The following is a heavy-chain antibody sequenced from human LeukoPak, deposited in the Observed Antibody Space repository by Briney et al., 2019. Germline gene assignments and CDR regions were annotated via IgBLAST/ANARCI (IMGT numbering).Heavy chain of an antibody. CDR2: IYTSGTT. CDR3: ARSVEGYCSGGSCYSYYYYMDV. D-gene: IGHD2-15*01. V-gene: IGHV4-61*02. CDR1: GGSISSGSYY. J-gene: IGHJ6*03. Sequence: SETLSLTCTVSGGSISSGSYYWSWIRQPAGKGLEWIGRIYTSGTTNYNPSLKGRVTISVDTSKNQFSLKLSSVTAADTAVYYCARSVEGYCSGGSCYSYYYYMDVWGKGTTVTVSS.